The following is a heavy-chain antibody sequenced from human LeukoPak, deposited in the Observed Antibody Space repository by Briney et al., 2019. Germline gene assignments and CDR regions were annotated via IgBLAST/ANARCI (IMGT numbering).Heavy chain of an antibody. V-gene: IGHV1-8*03. CDR1: GYTFTSYD. CDR2: MNPNSGNT. J-gene: IGHJ4*02. D-gene: IGHD3-3*01. Sequence: GASVKVSCKASGYTFTSYDINWVRQATGQGLEWMGWMNPNSGNTGYAQKFQGRVTITRNTSISTAYMELSSLRSEDTAVYYCARANYDFWSGSYGADPYYFDYWGQGTLVTVSS. CDR3: ARANYDFWSGSYGADPYYFDY.